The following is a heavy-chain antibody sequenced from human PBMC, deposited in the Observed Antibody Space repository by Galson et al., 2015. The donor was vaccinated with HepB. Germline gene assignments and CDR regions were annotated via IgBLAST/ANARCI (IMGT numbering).Heavy chain of an antibody. D-gene: IGHD1-26*01. CDR3: ARGGV. CDR1: GFIFSAHY. J-gene: IGHJ6*04. CDR2: ISNKASSPKT. Sequence: SLRLSCAASGFIFSAHYMDWARQAPGKGLEWVARISNKASSPKTDYAASVKGRFTISRDDSQNSVYLQMNSLKIEDTAVYYCARGGVWGKGTTVTVSS. V-gene: IGHV3-72*01.